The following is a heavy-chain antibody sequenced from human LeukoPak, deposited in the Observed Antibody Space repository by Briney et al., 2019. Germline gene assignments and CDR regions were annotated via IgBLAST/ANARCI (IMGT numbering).Heavy chain of an antibody. CDR2: IYSCGST. CDR3: AREYSSSSGRAFDI. V-gene: IGHV3-66*03. CDR1: GFTVSSNY. Sequence: GGSLRLSCAASGFTVSSNYMSWVRQAPGKGLEWVSVIYSCGSTYYADSVKGRFTISRDNAKNSLFLQMNSLRAEDTAVYYCAREYSSSSGRAFDIWGQGTMVTVSS. D-gene: IGHD6-6*01. J-gene: IGHJ3*02.